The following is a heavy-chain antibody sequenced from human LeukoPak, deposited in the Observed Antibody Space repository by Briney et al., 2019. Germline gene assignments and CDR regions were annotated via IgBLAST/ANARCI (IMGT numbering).Heavy chain of an antibody. CDR2: TYYRSKWYN. Sequence: SQTLSLTCAISGDSFSINSAAWDSVRQSPSRGLEWLGRTYYRSKWYNDYAVSVKSRITINPDTSKHQFSLRLNSVTPEDTAVYYCASADRDYNWFDTWGQGTLVTVSS. CDR3: ASADRDYNWFDT. V-gene: IGHV6-1*01. CDR1: GDSFSINSAA. D-gene: IGHD2-21*02. J-gene: IGHJ5*02.